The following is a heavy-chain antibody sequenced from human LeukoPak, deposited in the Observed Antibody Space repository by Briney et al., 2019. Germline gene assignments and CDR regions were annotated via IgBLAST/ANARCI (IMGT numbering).Heavy chain of an antibody. V-gene: IGHV3-30*03. D-gene: IGHD3-22*01. J-gene: IGHJ4*02. CDR3: ARGRSDSGAYCYFGS. CDR1: GFTFSEYT. Sequence: GRSLRLSCAASGFTFSEYTMHWVRQAPSKGLEWVAVISHDGREIYYADSVKGRFTISRDDSLSTMYLQMNSLRAEDTALYYCARGRSDSGAYCYFGSWGQGTPVTVSS. CDR2: ISHDGREI.